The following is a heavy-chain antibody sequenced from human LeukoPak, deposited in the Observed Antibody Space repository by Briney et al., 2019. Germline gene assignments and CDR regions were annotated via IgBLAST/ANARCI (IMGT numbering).Heavy chain of an antibody. D-gene: IGHD3-22*01. CDR2: FDPEDGET. Sequence: ASVKVSCKVPGYTLTELSMHWVRQAPGKGLEWMGGFDPEDGETIYAQKFQGRVTMTEDTSTDTAYMELSSLRSEDTAVYYCATDLFYYYDSRWAEYFQHWGQGTLVTVSS. CDR3: ATDLFYYYDSRWAEYFQH. CDR1: GYTLTELS. J-gene: IGHJ1*01. V-gene: IGHV1-24*01.